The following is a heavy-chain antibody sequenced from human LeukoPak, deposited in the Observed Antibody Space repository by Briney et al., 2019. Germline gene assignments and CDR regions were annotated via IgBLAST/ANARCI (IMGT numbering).Heavy chain of an antibody. CDR3: AKPHCSSTSCYGRPGYFDY. CDR1: GFTFSSYA. D-gene: IGHD2-2*01. V-gene: IGHV3-23*01. J-gene: IGHJ4*02. Sequence: GGSLRLSCAASGFTFSSYAMSWVRQAPGKGLEWVSAISGSGGSTYYADSVKGRFTISRDNSKNTLYLQMNSLRAEDTAVYYCAKPHCSSTSCYGRPGYFDYWGQGTLVTVSS. CDR2: ISGSGGST.